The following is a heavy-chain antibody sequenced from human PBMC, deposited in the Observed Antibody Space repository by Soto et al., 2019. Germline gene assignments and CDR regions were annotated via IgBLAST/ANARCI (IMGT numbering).Heavy chain of an antibody. CDR2: GRGKGSAYTT. CDR3: AVGTVGTGSY. V-gene: IGHV3-72*01. CDR1: GFTFRDYT. D-gene: IGHD5-12*01. Sequence: EVQVVESGGGLVQPGGSLRLSCAASGFTFRDYTMDWVRQAPGKGLEWVGRGRGKGSAYTTEYAASVKGRFTISREDLKNSVYLQMNSLQTEDTAMYYCAVGTVGTGSYWGQGTLVTVSS. J-gene: IGHJ4*02.